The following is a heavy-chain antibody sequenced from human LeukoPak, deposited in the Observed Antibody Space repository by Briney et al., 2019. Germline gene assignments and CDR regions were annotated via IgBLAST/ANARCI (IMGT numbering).Heavy chain of an antibody. D-gene: IGHD6-13*01. CDR3: ARAPSSSWPLGDWFDP. Sequence: ASVKVSCKASGYTFTSYGISWVRQAPGQGLEWMGWISAYNGNTNYAQKLQGRVTMTTDTSTSIAYMELRSLRSDDTAVYYCARAPSSSWPLGDWFDPWGQGTLVTVSS. CDR2: ISAYNGNT. J-gene: IGHJ5*02. V-gene: IGHV1-18*01. CDR1: GYTFTSYG.